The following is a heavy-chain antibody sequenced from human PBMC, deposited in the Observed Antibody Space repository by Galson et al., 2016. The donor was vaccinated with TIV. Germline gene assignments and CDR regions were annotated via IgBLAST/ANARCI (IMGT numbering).Heavy chain of an antibody. CDR2: IRYDGSRR. D-gene: IGHD2-15*01. V-gene: IGHV3-30*02. CDR1: GFTFSSFG. Sequence: SLRLSCAASGFTFSSFGMHWVRQAPGKGLEWVALIRYDGSRRYYADSVKGRFTISRDDSKNTLYLQMNGLRRDDSAVYYCASGVVAHTYYFYGMDVWGQGTTVTVS. J-gene: IGHJ6*02. CDR3: ASGVVAHTYYFYGMDV.